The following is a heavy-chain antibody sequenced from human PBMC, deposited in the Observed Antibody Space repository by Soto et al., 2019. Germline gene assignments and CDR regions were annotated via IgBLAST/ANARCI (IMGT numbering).Heavy chain of an antibody. CDR2: IYYTGST. J-gene: IGHJ6*02. V-gene: IGHV4-59*01. Sequence: SETLSLTSSVSNGSISTYFWSWIRQPPGKGPEWIGYIYYTGSTTYNPSLKSRVTMSVDTSKNLFSLSLSSVTAADTAMYYCARGWYASNWDYFYGMDVWGPGTSVTVSS. CDR3: ARGWYASNWDYFYGMDV. CDR1: NGSISTYF. D-gene: IGHD6-13*01.